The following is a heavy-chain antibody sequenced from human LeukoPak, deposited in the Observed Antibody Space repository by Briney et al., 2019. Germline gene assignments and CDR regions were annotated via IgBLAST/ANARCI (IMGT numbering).Heavy chain of an antibody. CDR1: GFTFSSYS. CDR3: FVSGDYSKYYYMDV. J-gene: IGHJ6*03. D-gene: IGHD4-17*01. Sequence: GGSLRLSCAASGFTFSSYSMNWVRQAPGKGLEWVSYISSSSSTIYYADSVKGRFTISRDNAKNSLYLQMNSLRAEDTAVYYCFVSGDYSKYYYMDVWGKGTTVPVSS. CDR2: ISSSSSTI. V-gene: IGHV3-48*01.